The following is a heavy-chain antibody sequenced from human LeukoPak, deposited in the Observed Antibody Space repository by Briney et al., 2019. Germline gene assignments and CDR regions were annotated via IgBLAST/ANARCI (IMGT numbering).Heavy chain of an antibody. Sequence: ASVKVSCKTSGYTFTDYGITWVRQAPGQGLEWMGWISRYNGATNYARKLQGRVTMTTDTSTSTAYMQLRSLRSDDTAVYYCSREIPSTWYYLDSWGQGTLITVSS. V-gene: IGHV1-18*01. CDR2: ISRYNGAT. J-gene: IGHJ4*02. CDR1: GYTFTDYG. D-gene: IGHD2-2*01. CDR3: SREIPSTWYYLDS.